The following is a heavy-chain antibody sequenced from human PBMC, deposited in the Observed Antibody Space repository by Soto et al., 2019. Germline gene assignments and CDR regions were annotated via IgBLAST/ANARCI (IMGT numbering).Heavy chain of an antibody. V-gene: IGHV3-48*02. CDR1: GFRFSSYS. D-gene: IGHD1-26*01. CDR3: ARHPPVGPKD. J-gene: IGHJ4*02. Sequence: LSCTASGFRFSSYSMNWVRQAPGKGLEWVSYIDSSSSTTKYADSVKGRFAISRDNAKNSLYLQMNSLRDEDTALYYCARHPPVGPKDWGQGTLVTV. CDR2: IDSSSSTT.